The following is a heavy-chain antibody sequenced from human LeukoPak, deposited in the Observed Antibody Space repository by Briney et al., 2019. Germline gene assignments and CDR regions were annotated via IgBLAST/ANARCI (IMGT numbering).Heavy chain of an antibody. CDR3: ARVIAVAGAFNAFDI. V-gene: IGHV4-59*01. Sequence: SETLSLTCTVSGGSISSYYWRWIRQPPGKGLEWIGYIYYSGSTNYNPSLKSRVTISVDTSKNQFSLKLKSVTAADTAVYYCARVIAVAGAFNAFDIWGQGTVVTVSS. D-gene: IGHD6-19*01. CDR2: IYYSGST. CDR1: GGSISSYY. J-gene: IGHJ3*02.